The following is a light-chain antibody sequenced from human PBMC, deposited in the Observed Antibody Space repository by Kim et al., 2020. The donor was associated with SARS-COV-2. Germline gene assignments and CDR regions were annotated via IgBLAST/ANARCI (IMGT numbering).Light chain of an antibody. CDR2: TAS. J-gene: IGKJ2*01. CDR1: QVIRHD. Sequence: SASVGDRVTITCRASQVIRHDISWYQQKPGKVPQRLIYTASNLQSGVPSRFSGSGSGTEFTLTINSLQPEDSATYFCLQHNYHPYTFGQGTKLEI. CDR3: LQHNYHPYT. V-gene: IGKV1-17*01.